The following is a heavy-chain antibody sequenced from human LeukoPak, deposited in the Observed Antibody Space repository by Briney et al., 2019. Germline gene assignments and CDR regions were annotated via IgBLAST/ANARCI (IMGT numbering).Heavy chain of an antibody. CDR3: AKGSGGYYPASDY. J-gene: IGHJ4*02. CDR2: ISGSGGST. V-gene: IGHV3-23*01. CDR1: GFTFSSYA. D-gene: IGHD3-22*01. Sequence: GGSPRLSCAASGFTFSSYAMSWVRQAPGEGLEWVSAISGSGGSTYYADSVKGRFTISRDNSKNTLYLQMNSLRAEDTAVYYCAKGSGGYYPASDYWGQGTLVTVSS.